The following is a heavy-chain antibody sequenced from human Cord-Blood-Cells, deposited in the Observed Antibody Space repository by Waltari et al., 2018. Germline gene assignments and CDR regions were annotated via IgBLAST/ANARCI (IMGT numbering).Heavy chain of an antibody. D-gene: IGHD5-18*01. J-gene: IGHJ4*02. V-gene: IGHV4-34*01. CDR1: GGSFSGYY. Sequence: QVQLQQWGAGLLKPSETLSLTCAVYGGSFSGYYWSWIRQPTGKGLEWFGEINHSGSTNYNPSLKSRVTISVDTSKNQFSLKLSSVTAADTAVYYCARGQLWAAPDYWGQGTLVTVSS. CDR2: INHSGST. CDR3: ARGQLWAAPDY.